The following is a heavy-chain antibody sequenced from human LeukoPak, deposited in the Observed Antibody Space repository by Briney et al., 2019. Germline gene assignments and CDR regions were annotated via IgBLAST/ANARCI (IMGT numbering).Heavy chain of an antibody. D-gene: IGHD6-13*01. CDR2: ISAYNGNT. J-gene: IGHJ3*02. Sequence: GASVKVSCKASGYTFTSYGNSWVRQAPGQGIEWMGWISAYNGNTNYAQKLQGRVTMTTDTSTSTAYMELRSLRSDDTAVYYCARGYSSSWSDAFDIWGQGTMVTVSS. CDR1: GYTFTSYG. V-gene: IGHV1-18*01. CDR3: ARGYSSSWSDAFDI.